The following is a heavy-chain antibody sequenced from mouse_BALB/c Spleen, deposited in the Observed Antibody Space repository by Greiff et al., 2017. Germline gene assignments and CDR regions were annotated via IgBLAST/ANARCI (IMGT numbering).Heavy chain of an antibody. CDR1: GFSLTSYG. V-gene: IGHV2-2*02. Sequence: VQLQESGPGLVQPSQSLSITCTVSGFSLTSYGVHWFRQSPGKGLECLGVIWSGGSTDYNTAFISRLSISKDNSKSQVFFKMNSLQANDTAIYYCARGYGNFQAWFAYWGQGTLVTVSA. CDR3: ARGYGNFQAWFAY. D-gene: IGHD2-1*01. CDR2: IWSGGST. J-gene: IGHJ3*01.